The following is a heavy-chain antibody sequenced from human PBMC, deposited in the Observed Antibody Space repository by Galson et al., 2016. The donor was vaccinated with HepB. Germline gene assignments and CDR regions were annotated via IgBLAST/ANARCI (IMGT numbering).Heavy chain of an antibody. V-gene: IGHV3-30-3*01. CDR2: ISDNGSNK. D-gene: IGHD3-16*01. J-gene: IGHJ4*02. Sequence: SLRPSCAASGFTFSRYAMHWVRQAPGKGLEWVAVISDNGSNKYYADSVKGRFTISRDNSEHTLYLQMNSLRTEDTAMYYCATWGFTLGVDHWGQGILVTVSS. CDR1: GFTFSRYA. CDR3: ATWGFTLGVDH.